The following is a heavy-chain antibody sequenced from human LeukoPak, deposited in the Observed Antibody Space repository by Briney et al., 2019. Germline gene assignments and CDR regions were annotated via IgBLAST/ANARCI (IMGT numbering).Heavy chain of an antibody. V-gene: IGHV4-4*02. D-gene: IGHD5-12*01. CDR2: IYHSGST. CDR3: AREVATIRRGYFDY. CDR1: GFTLSSNW. Sequence: GSLRLSCAVSGFTLSSNWMHWVRQVPGKGLEWIGYIYHSGSTYYNPSLKSRVTISVDRSKNQFSLKLSSVTAADTAVYYCAREVATIRRGYFDYWGQGTLVTVSS. J-gene: IGHJ4*02.